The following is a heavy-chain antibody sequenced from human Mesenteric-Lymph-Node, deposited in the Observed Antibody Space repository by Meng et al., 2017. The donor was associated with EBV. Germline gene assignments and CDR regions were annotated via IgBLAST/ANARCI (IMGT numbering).Heavy chain of an antibody. V-gene: IGHV4-39*01. D-gene: IGHD2-15*01. CDR1: VGSIGSSNYY. Sequence: QLQLQESGPGLVKPSETLSLIRTVSVGSIGSSNYYWGWIRQPPGKGLEWIGSIYYSGSTYYNPSLKSRVTISMDTSKNQFSLKLTSVTAADTAVYYCAGHFAIHVISHGSTVGFDPWGQGALVTVSA. CDR3: AGHFAIHVISHGSTVGFDP. CDR2: IYYSGST. J-gene: IGHJ5*02.